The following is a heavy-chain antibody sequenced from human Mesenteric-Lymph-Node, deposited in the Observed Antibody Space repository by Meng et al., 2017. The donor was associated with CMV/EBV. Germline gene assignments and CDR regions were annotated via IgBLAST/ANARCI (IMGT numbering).Heavy chain of an antibody. D-gene: IGHD2-2*02. V-gene: IGHV3-30*02. CDR3: AKDLFGCSSTSCYTDYYYGMDV. J-gene: IGHJ6*02. CDR2: IWYDGSNK. Sequence: GESLKISCAASGFTFSSYGMHWVRQAPGKGLEWVAVIWYDGSNKYYADSVKGRFTISRDNSKNTLYLQMNSLRAEDTAVYYCAKDLFGCSSTSCYTDYYYGMDVWGQGTTVTVSS. CDR1: GFTFSSYG.